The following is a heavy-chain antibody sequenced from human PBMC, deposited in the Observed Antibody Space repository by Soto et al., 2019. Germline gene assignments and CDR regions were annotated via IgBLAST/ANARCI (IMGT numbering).Heavy chain of an antibody. CDR3: ATHYDGNSVEFDS. J-gene: IGHJ4*02. D-gene: IGHD5-12*01. V-gene: IGHV4-30-4*01. CDR1: GGSISSGDYY. Sequence: QVQLQESGPGLVKPSQTLSLTCTVSGGSISSGDYYWTWIRQPPGKGLEWIGYIDYSGSTYYNPSLKSRVTISADTSKNQFSLRLSSVTAADTAVYYCATHYDGNSVEFDSWGQGTLVTVSS. CDR2: IDYSGST.